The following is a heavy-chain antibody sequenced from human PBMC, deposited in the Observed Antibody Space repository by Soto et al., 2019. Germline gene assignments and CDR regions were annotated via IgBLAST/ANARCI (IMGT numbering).Heavy chain of an antibody. CDR2: IYSGGST. D-gene: IGHD2-15*01. Sequence: EVQLVESGGGLVQPGGSLRLSCAASGFTVSSNYMSWVRQAPGKGLEWVSVIYSGGSTNYADSVKGRFTISRDNSKNALYLQMNSLRAEDTAVHYCAREGVVAASDWGQGTLVTISS. CDR1: GFTVSSNY. CDR3: AREGVVAASD. V-gene: IGHV3-66*01. J-gene: IGHJ4*02.